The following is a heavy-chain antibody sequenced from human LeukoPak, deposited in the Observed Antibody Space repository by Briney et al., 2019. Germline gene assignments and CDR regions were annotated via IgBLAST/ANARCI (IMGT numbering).Heavy chain of an antibody. D-gene: IGHD6-6*01. CDR2: ISSSSSYI. J-gene: IGHJ5*01. CDR3: TRDPRPFDS. V-gene: IGHV3-21*01. CDR1: GFTFSSYS. Sequence: GGSLRLSCAASGFTFSSYSLNWVRQAPGKGLEWVSSISSSSSYINYSDSVKGRFTISRDNAKNSLYLQMSSLRVEDTAVYYCTRDPRPFDSCGQGTLVTVSS.